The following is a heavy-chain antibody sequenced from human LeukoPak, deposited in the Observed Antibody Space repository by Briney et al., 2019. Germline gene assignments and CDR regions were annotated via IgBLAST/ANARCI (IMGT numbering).Heavy chain of an antibody. V-gene: IGHV4-39*01. D-gene: IGHD3-10*01. CDR2: IYYSGST. Sequence: PSETLSLTCTVSGGSISSSSYYWGWIRQPPGKGLEWIGSIYYSGSTYYNPSLKSRVTISSDTSKNQSSLMLSSVIAADTAVYYCARPYGSGDKDAFDIWGQGTMVTVSS. J-gene: IGHJ3*02. CDR3: ARPYGSGDKDAFDI. CDR1: GGSISSSSYY.